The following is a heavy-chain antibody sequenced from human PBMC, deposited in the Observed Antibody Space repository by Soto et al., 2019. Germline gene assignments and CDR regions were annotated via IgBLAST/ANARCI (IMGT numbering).Heavy chain of an antibody. V-gene: IGHV1-18*01. CDR1: GYTFTSYG. CDR3: ARVELGSGTAGDGMDAACAI. Sequence: QVQLVQSGAEVKKPGASVKVSCKASGYTFTSYGISWVRQAPGQGLEWMGWISAYNGNTNYEQKLQGRVTMTTDTTTSTGYMELRSLRSDDTAVYYCARVELGSGTAGDGMDAACAIWGQGTMVTVSS. D-gene: IGHD6-19*01. CDR2: ISAYNGNT. J-gene: IGHJ3*02.